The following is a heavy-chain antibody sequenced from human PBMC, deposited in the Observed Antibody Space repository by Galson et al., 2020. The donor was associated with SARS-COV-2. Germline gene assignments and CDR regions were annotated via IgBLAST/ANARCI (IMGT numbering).Heavy chain of an antibody. CDR2: FYASGST. J-gene: IGHJ6*02. Sequence: SETLSLTCTVSGASISSDSYHWSWIRQPAGKGLEWIGRFYASGSTKYNPSLRSRLTISADTSKNQFSLKLNSVTAADTAFYYCARDKWVTDDDYNYYYYGMDVWGQGTTVTVSS. D-gene: IGHD4-17*01. CDR1: GASISSDSYH. V-gene: IGHV4-61*02. CDR3: ARDKWVTDDDYNYYYYGMDV.